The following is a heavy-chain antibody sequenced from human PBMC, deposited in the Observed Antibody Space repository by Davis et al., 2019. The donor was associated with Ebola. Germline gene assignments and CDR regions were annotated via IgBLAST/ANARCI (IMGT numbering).Heavy chain of an antibody. Sequence: PSETLSLTCTVSGGSISSSSYYWGWIRQPPGKGLEWIGSIYYSGSTYYNPSLKSRVTISVDTSKNQFSLKLSSVTAADTAVYYCARVPASIASFDPWGQGTLVTVSS. CDR3: ARVPASIASFDP. CDR2: IYYSGST. CDR1: GGSISSSSYY. V-gene: IGHV4-39*07. J-gene: IGHJ5*02. D-gene: IGHD6-13*01.